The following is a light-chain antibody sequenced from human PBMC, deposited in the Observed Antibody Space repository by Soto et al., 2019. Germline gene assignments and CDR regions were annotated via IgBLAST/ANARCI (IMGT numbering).Light chain of an antibody. J-gene: IGLJ3*02. CDR2: DVT. V-gene: IGLV2-11*01. CDR3: CSYAGTSWV. CDR1: NSDVGGYNY. Sequence: QSALTQPRSVSGSPGQSVTVSCTGTNSDVGGYNYVSWYQHHPGKAPKLIIYDVTKRPSGVPHRFSGSKSGNTASLTISGLQAEDEADYHCCSYAGTSWVFGGGTKLTVL.